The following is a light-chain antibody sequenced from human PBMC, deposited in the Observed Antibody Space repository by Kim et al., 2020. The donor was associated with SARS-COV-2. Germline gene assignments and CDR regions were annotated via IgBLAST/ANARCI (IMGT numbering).Light chain of an antibody. J-gene: IGLJ2*01. CDR1: KLEDKY. CDR3: QAWDSSVV. Sequence: VYVSPGQTASISCSGDKLEDKYACWYQQKPGQSPVLVIYQDSKRPSGIPERFSGSNSGNTATLTISGTQAMDEADYYCQAWDSSVVFGGGTQLTVL. CDR2: QDS. V-gene: IGLV3-1*01.